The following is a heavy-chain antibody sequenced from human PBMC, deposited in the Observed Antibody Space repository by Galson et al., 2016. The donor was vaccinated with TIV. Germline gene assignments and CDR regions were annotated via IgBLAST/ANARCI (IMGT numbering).Heavy chain of an antibody. CDR3: ARDKNDYGVDAFDI. V-gene: IGHV7-4-1*02. D-gene: IGHD4-17*01. CDR2: INTNTGIP. CDR1: GYTFTSYG. Sequence: SVKVSCKASGYTFTSYGLYWVRQAPGQGLEWMGWINTNTGIPTYAQGFTGRFVFSLDTSVSTAYVQISRLKAEDTAVYYCARDKNDYGVDAFDIEGQGTMVLVSS. J-gene: IGHJ3*02.